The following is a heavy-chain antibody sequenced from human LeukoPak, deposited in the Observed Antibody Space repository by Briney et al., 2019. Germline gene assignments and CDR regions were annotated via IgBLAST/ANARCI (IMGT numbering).Heavy chain of an antibody. CDR3: ARDRPVVQYYYYMDV. V-gene: IGHV3-21*01. CDR2: ISSSSSYI. D-gene: IGHD2-15*01. J-gene: IGHJ6*03. Sequence: GGSLRLSCAASGSTFSSYSMNWVRQAPGKGLEWVSSISSSSSYIYYADSVKGRFTISRDNAKNSLYLQTNSLRAEDTAVYYCARDRPVVQYYYYMDVWGKGTTVTVSS. CDR1: GSTFSSYS.